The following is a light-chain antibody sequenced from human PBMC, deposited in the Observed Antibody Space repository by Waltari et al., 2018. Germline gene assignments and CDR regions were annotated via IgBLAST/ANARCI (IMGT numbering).Light chain of an antibody. CDR2: EVS. CDR1: SSDVGSSNR. CDR3: SSYTSSSTWV. Sequence: QSALTQPPSVSGSPGQSVTISCTGTSSDVGSSNRVSWYQQPPGTAPKLMIYEVSRRPSGVPARFSGSKSGTTASLTISGLQAADEADYYCSSYTSSSTWVFGGGTKLTVL. J-gene: IGLJ3*02. V-gene: IGLV2-18*02.